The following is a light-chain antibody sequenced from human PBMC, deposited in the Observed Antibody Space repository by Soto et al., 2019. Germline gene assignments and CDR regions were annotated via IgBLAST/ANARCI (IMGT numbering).Light chain of an antibody. V-gene: IGKV3-20*01. CDR3: YQQGSTPMT. Sequence: EIVLTQSPGTLSLSPGERATLSCRASQSVRSSYLAWYQQKPGQAPRLLIYGASSRATRIQDRVSGGGSGNSFAITISSREPGDVAVKYCYQQGSTPMTFGHGTKVE. CDR2: GAS. CDR1: QSVRSSY. J-gene: IGKJ1*01.